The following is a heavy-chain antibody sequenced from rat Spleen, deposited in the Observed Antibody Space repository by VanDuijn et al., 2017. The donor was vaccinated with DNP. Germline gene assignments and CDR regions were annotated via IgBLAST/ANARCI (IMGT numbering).Heavy chain of an antibody. D-gene: IGHD1-4*01. J-gene: IGHJ3*01. CDR2: ISTSGSRT. CDR1: GFTFNNFW. Sequence: EVQLVESGGGLVQPGRSLKLSCVASGFTFNNFWMNWVRQAPGRGLEWVASISTSGSRTYYPDSVKGRFTISRDDAKSSIYLQMNSLKSEDTATYYCARSRLPGYYPFACWGQGTLVTVSS. CDR3: ARSRLPGYYPFAC. V-gene: IGHV5-31*01.